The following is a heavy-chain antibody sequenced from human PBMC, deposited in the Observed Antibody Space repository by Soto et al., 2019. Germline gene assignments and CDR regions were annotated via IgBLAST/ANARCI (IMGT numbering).Heavy chain of an antibody. V-gene: IGHV1-46*01. CDR1: GWGLSSYY. J-gene: IGHJ4*02. CDR2: INPSGGST. CDR3: ATMLSGSDLDN. Sequence: KGSWKGAGWGLSSYYMGRVRNETGQGLEWMGIINPSGGSTSYAQKFQGRVTMTRDTSTSTVYMELSSLRSEDTAVYYCATMLSGSDLDNRGQGTLVTLSS. D-gene: IGHD1-26*01.